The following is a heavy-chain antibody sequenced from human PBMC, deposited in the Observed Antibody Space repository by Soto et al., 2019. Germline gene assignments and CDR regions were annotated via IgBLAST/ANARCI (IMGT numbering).Heavy chain of an antibody. CDR3: ARAGYSYGKYGYYFDY. CDR1: GFTFSSYA. J-gene: IGHJ4*02. Sequence: GGSLRLSCAASGFTFSSYAMHWVRQAPGKGLEWVAVISYDGSNKYYADSVKGRFTISRDNSKNTLYLQMNSLRAEDTAVYYCARAGYSYGKYGYYFDYWGQGTLVTVSS. V-gene: IGHV3-30-3*01. CDR2: ISYDGSNK. D-gene: IGHD5-18*01.